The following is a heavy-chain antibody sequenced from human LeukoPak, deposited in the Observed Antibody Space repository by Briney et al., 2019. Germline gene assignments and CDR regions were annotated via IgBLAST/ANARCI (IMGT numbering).Heavy chain of an antibody. D-gene: IGHD3-22*01. J-gene: IGHJ4*02. CDR3: ARSFDSSGYYYYFDY. V-gene: IGHV4-59*11. Sequence: SETLSLTCTVSGGSISSHYWSWIRQSPGKGLEWIGYIHYSGSTNYNPSLKSRVTISVDTSRNQFSLKLSSVTAADTAVYYCARSFDSSGYYYYFDYWGQGTLVTVSS. CDR1: GGSISSHY. CDR2: IHYSGST.